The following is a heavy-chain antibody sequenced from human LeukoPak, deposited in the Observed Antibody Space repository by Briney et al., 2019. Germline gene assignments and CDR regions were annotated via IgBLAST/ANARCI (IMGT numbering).Heavy chain of an antibody. CDR3: ARDYGSGSYGYYFDY. J-gene: IGHJ4*02. D-gene: IGHD3-10*01. Sequence: PSEALSLTRAVYGGSFSGYYWSWIRQPPRKGLEWIGEINHSGSTNYNPSLKSRVTISVDTSKHQFSLKLSSVTAADTAVYYCARDYGSGSYGYYFDYWGQGTLVTVSS. V-gene: IGHV4-34*01. CDR1: GGSFSGYY. CDR2: INHSGST.